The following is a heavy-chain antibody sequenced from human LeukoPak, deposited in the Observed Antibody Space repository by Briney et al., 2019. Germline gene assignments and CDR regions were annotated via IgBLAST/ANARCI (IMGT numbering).Heavy chain of an antibody. CDR2: IYYSGST. J-gene: IGHJ3*02. V-gene: IGHV4-59*01. D-gene: IGHD6-13*01. CDR1: GGSISSYY. Sequence: SETLSLTCTVSGGSISSYYWSWIRQPPGKGLEWIGYIYYSGSTNYNPSLKSRVTISVDTSKNQFSLKLSSVTAADTAVYYCARDGAAASAFDIWGQGTMVTVSS. CDR3: ARDGAAASAFDI.